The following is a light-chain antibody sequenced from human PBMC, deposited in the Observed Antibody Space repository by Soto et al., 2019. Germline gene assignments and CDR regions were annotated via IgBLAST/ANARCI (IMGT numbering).Light chain of an antibody. J-gene: IGKJ2*01. CDR1: QSVFQSFHRKNL. CDR3: HQSYRSLYA. Sequence: IVMTQSPDSLAVSLGERATINCRSSQSVFQSFHRKNLIAWYQQKPGQPPKLLFYWASARESGVPDRFSVSESGTDFTLTINSLQAEEVAVYYWHQSYRSLYALGGGTKLELK. V-gene: IGKV4-1*01. CDR2: WAS.